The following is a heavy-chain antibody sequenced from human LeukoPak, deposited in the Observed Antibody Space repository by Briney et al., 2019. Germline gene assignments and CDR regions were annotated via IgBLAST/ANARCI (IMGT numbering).Heavy chain of an antibody. V-gene: IGHV3-7*01. CDR2: IKQDGSEK. J-gene: IGHJ4*02. CDR1: GFTFSSYW. CDR3: ARDQGLYCSSTSCYVGSDY. D-gene: IGHD2-2*01. Sequence: GGSLRLSCAASGFTFSSYWMSWVRQAPGKGLEWVANIKQDGSEKYYVDSVKGRFTISRDNAKNSLYLQMNSLRAEDTAVYYCARDQGLYCSSTSCYVGSDYWGQGTLVTVSS.